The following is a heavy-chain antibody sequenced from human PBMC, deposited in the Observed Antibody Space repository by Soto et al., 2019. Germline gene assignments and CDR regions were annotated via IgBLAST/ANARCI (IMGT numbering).Heavy chain of an antibody. CDR2: INPSNGST. Sequence: GASVKVSCKASGYTFTSYYMHWVRQAPGQGLEWMGIINPSNGSTNYAQKLQGRVTMTRDTSTSTAYMELRSLRSDDTAVYYCARAHWFGRFDPWGQGTLVTVSS. J-gene: IGHJ5*02. CDR1: GYTFTSYY. V-gene: IGHV1-46*01. D-gene: IGHD3-10*01. CDR3: ARAHWFGRFDP.